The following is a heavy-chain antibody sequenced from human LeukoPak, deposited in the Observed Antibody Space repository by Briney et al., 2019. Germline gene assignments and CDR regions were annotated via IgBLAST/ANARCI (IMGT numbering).Heavy chain of an antibody. Sequence: VKVSCKASGYTFTGYYMHWVRQAPGQGLEWMGWINPNSGGTNYAQKFQGRVTMTRDTSISTAYMELSRLRSDDTAVYYCARGLVETTYYYYMDVWGKGTTVTISS. J-gene: IGHJ6*03. CDR2: INPNSGGT. V-gene: IGHV1-2*02. D-gene: IGHD1-1*01. CDR3: ARGLVETTYYYYMDV. CDR1: GYTFTGYY.